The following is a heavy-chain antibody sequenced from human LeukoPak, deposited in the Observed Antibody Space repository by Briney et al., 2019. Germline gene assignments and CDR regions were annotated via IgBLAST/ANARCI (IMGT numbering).Heavy chain of an antibody. J-gene: IGHJ4*02. D-gene: IGHD2-15*01. CDR1: GFTFSSYS. Sequence: GGSLRLSCAASGFTFSSYSMNWVRQAPGKGLEWVSSISSSSSYIYYADSVKGRFTISRDNAKNSLYLQMNSLRAEDTAVYYCAREAEDIVVVVAASDYWGQGTMVTVSS. V-gene: IGHV3-21*01. CDR2: ISSSSSYI. CDR3: AREAEDIVVVVAASDY.